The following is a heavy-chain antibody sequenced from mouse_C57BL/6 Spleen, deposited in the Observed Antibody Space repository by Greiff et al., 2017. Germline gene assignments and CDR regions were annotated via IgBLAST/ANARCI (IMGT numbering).Heavy chain of an antibody. D-gene: IGHD2-2*01. CDR2: ISYDGSN. CDR3: ARDSTMVTAFDV. V-gene: IGHV3-6*01. Sequence: VQLKESGPGLVKPSQSLSLTCSVTGYSITSGYYWNWIRQFPGNKLEWMGYISYDGSNNYNPSLKNRISITRDTSKNQFFLKLNSVTTEDTATYYCARDSTMVTAFDVWGTGTTVTVSS. J-gene: IGHJ1*03. CDR1: GYSITSGYY.